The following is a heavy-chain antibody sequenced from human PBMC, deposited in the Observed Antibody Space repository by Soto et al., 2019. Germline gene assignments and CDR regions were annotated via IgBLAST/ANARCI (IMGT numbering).Heavy chain of an antibody. CDR3: ASSHVYDYSNRANVPTQFDY. CDR2: IYYSGST. V-gene: IGHV4-31*03. CDR1: GGSISSGGYY. J-gene: IGHJ4*02. Sequence: SETLSLTCTVSGGSISSGGYYWSWIRQHPGKGLEWIGYIYYSGSTYYNPSLKSRVTISVDTSKNQFSLKLSSVTAADTAVYYCASSHVYDYSNRANVPTQFDYWGQGTLVTVSS. D-gene: IGHD4-4*01.